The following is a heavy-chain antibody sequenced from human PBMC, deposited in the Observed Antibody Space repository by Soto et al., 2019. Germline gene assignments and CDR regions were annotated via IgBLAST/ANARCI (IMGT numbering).Heavy chain of an antibody. CDR1: GFTFRHYA. CDR3: AKDQGEGGDYENLLPSD. J-gene: IGHJ4*02. Sequence: EVQLVESGGGLVQPGGSLRLSCAASGFTFRHYAMNWVRQAPGKGLEWVSGISSGRGATIRYAESVQGRFSISRDNSKNTLFLQMNNLRVDATALYYCAKDQGEGGDYENLLPSDWGQGILVTVSS. CDR2: ISSGRGATI. V-gene: IGHV3-23*04. D-gene: IGHD4-17*01.